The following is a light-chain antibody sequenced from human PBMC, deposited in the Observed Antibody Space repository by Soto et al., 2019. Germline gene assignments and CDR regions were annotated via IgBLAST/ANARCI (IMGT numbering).Light chain of an antibody. Sequence: IQLTQSPSSLAASVGDRVTITCRASQGISRALSWYQQKPGNAPKLLIWTTSNLLSGVPSRFSASGSDTEFTLTVSGLQPEDFATYYCLQHNSYPYTFGQGTKLEIK. CDR3: LQHNSYPYT. CDR2: TTS. V-gene: IGKV1-9*01. CDR1: QGISRA. J-gene: IGKJ2*01.